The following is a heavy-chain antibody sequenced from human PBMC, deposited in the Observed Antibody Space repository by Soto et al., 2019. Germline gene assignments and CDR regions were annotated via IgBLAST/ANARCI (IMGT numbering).Heavy chain of an antibody. J-gene: IGHJ6*02. V-gene: IGHV1-18*01. CDR1: GYSFTSYG. D-gene: IGHD3-22*01. CDR3: ARKTFHYDSSCYSGLGV. CDR2: ISAYNGKT. Sequence: QVQLVQSGAEVKKPGASVKVSCKASGYSFTSYGISWVRQAPGQGLEWMGWISAYNGKTNDAQKFQARVTMTTDTSTKAANMELRSMRSDDTAVYYFARKTFHYDSSCYSGLGVWGQGTAVTVSS.